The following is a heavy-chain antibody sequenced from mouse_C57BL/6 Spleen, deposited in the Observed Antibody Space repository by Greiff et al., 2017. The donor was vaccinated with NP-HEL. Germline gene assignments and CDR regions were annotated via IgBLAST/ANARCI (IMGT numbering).Heavy chain of an antibody. CDR1: GYSITSGYY. CDR3: ARELGGNY. V-gene: IGHV3-6*01. Sequence: DVKLQESGPGLVKPSQSLSLTCSVTGYSITSGYYWNWIRQFPGNKLEWMGYISYDGSNNYNPSLKNRISITRDTSKNQFFLKLNSVTTEDTATYYCARELGGNYWGQGTTLTVSS. J-gene: IGHJ2*01. D-gene: IGHD4-1*01. CDR2: ISYDGSN.